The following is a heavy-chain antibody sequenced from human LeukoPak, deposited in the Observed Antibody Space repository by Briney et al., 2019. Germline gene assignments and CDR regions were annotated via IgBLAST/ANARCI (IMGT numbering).Heavy chain of an antibody. V-gene: IGHV4-59*01. CDR3: ARAAPDEWELPYYYGMDV. Sequence: SETLSLTCTVSGGSISSYYWSWIRQPPGKGLERIGYIYYSGSTNYNPSLKSRVTISVDTSKNQFSLKLSSVTAADTAVYYCARAAPDEWELPYYYGMDVWGQGTTVTVSS. CDR2: IYYSGST. CDR1: GGSISSYY. D-gene: IGHD1-26*01. J-gene: IGHJ6*02.